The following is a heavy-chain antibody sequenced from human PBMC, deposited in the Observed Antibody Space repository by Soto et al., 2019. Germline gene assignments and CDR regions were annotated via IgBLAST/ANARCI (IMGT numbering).Heavy chain of an antibody. CDR2: VSYDGSDS. D-gene: IGHD3-3*01. V-gene: IGHV3-30*03. CDR1: GFLFSSYG. Sequence: GGSLRLSCTASGFLFSSYGLHWVRQAPGKGLEWVGIVSYDGSDSYYADSVKGRFTISRDNSNKTMSMQMNSLRTEDTALYYCATFGIYDFWSGYLHRDAFDVWGQGTMVTVSS. J-gene: IGHJ3*01. CDR3: ATFGIYDFWSGYLHRDAFDV.